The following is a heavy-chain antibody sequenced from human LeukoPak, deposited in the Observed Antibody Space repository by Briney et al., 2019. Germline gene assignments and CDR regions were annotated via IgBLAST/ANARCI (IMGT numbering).Heavy chain of an antibody. V-gene: IGHV3-9*01. CDR2: ISWNSGSI. D-gene: IGHD3-22*01. CDR1: GFTFDDYA. J-gene: IGHJ4*02. Sequence: GGSLRLFCAASGFTFDDYAMHWVRQAPGKGLEWVSGISWNSGSIGYADSVKGRFTISRDNAKNSLYLQMNNLRAEDTALYYCAKAYYYDSSGWKGATFDYWGQGTLVTVSS. CDR3: AKAYYYDSSGWKGATFDY.